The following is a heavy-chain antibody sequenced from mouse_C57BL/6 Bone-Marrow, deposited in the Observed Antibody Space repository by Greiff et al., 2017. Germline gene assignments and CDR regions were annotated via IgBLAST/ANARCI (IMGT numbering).Heavy chain of an antibody. V-gene: IGHV3-6*01. CDR1: GYSITSGYY. CDR2: ISYDGSN. D-gene: IGHD3-1*01. J-gene: IGHJ3*01. Sequence: ESGPGLVKPSQSLSLTCSVTGYSITSGYYWNWIRQFPGNKLEWMGYISYDGSNNYNPSLKNRISITRDTSKNQFFLKLNSVTTEDTATYYCARSGGYWGQGTLVTVSA. CDR3: ARSGGY.